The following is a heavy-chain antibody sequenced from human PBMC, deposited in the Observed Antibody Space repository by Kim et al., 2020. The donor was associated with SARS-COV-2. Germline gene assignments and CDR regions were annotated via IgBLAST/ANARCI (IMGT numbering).Heavy chain of an antibody. CDR3: AKPPDLYYYGMDV. J-gene: IGHJ6*02. V-gene: IGHV3-23*01. Sequence: YAIPVKGLFTISRDTSKTTLYLQMNSLRAEDTAVYYCAKPPDLYYYGMDVWGQGTTVTVSS.